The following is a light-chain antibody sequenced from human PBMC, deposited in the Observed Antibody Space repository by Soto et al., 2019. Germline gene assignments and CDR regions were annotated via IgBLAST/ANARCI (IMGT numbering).Light chain of an antibody. CDR1: QSISSW. CDR2: DAS. Sequence: IQMTQSPSTLSASVGDRATITCRASQSISSWLAWYQQKPGKAPNLLIYDASSLQSGVPSRFSGIGSGTEFTLTISSLQPDDFATYYCQQYNSHWTFGQGTKVDIK. V-gene: IGKV1-5*01. J-gene: IGKJ1*01. CDR3: QQYNSHWT.